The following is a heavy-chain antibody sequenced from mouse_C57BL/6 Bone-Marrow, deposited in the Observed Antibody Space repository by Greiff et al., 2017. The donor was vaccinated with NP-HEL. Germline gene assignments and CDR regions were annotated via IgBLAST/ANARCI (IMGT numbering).Heavy chain of an antibody. D-gene: IGHD2-4*01. CDR1: GYTFTSYW. CDR3: ARYYDYDEGYAMDY. V-gene: IGHV1-56*01. Sequence: QVQLQQSGPELVRPGASVKISCKAPGYTFTSYWMPWVRQRPGQGLEWIGEIFPGSGSTYYNEKFKGKATLAVDTSTSTAYMQLRSLTSEDSAVYFCARYYDYDEGYAMDYWGQGTSVTVSS. CDR2: IFPGSGST. J-gene: IGHJ4*01.